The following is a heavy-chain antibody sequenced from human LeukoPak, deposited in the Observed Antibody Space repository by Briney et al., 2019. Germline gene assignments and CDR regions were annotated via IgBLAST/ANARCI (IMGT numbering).Heavy chain of an antibody. CDR3: AAQGSYDSSGPFDY. Sequence: GASVKVSCKASGFTFTSSAVQWVRQARGQRLEWIGWIVVGGGNTNYAQKFQERVTITRDMSTSTAYMELSSLRSEDTAVYYCAAQGSYDSSGPFDYWGQGTLVTVSS. CDR2: IVVGGGNT. V-gene: IGHV1-58*01. J-gene: IGHJ4*02. CDR1: GFTFTSSA. D-gene: IGHD3-22*01.